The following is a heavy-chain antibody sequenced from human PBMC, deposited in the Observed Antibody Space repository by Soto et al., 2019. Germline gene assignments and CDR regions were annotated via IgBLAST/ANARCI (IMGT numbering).Heavy chain of an antibody. CDR2: IWYDGTNK. V-gene: IGHV3-33*01. CDR1: GFTFSSHG. Sequence: GGSLRLSCAASGFTFSSHGMHWVRQAPGKGLEWVAVIWYDGTNKYYVDSVKGRFTISRDNSKNTLYLQMNSLRADDTAVYYCARGGGDYIYHFDYWGQGTLVTVSS. D-gene: IGHD4-17*01. J-gene: IGHJ4*02. CDR3: ARGGGDYIYHFDY.